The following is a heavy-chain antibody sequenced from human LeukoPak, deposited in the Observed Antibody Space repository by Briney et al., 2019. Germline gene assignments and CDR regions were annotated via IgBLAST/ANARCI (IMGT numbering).Heavy chain of an antibody. CDR1: GYTFTSYA. CDR2: INPNSGGT. V-gene: IGHV1-2*02. J-gene: IGHJ3*02. CDR3: ARGVVVGVSAFDI. Sequence: ASVKVSCKASGYTFTSYAMNWVRQAPGQGLEWMGWINPNSGGTNYAQKFQGRVTMTRDTSISTAYMELSRLRSDDTAVYYCARGVVVGVSAFDIWGQGTMVTVSS. D-gene: IGHD2-15*01.